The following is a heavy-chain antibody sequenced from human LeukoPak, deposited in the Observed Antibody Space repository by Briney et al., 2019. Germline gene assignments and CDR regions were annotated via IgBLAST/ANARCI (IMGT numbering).Heavy chain of an antibody. J-gene: IGHJ4*02. CDR2: INDNGGEK. D-gene: IGHD1-26*01. Sequence: GGSLRLSCAASGFAFNNYAMTWVSQAPRKGLEWVSNINDNGGEKQSTDSLKGPFTTSRDNSKNMMFLPMDSLRAEHTAVYYCAKTQWKVGATDYFDYWSQGILVPV. CDR3: AKTQWKVGATDYFDY. CDR1: GFAFNNYA. V-gene: IGHV3-23*01.